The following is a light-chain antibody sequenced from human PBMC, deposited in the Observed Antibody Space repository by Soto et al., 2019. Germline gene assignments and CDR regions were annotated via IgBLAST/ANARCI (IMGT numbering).Light chain of an antibody. Sequence: QSALTQPPSASGSPGQSVTISCTGTGSDIGAYNYVSWYQQYPGKAPKVMIYDVIKRPSGVPDRFSGSTDGSSNSASLTISGLQTEDEADYYCQSYDSSTVVFGGGTKLTVL. CDR3: QSYDSSTVV. V-gene: IGLV2-8*01. J-gene: IGLJ2*01. CDR1: GSDIGAYNY. CDR2: DVI.